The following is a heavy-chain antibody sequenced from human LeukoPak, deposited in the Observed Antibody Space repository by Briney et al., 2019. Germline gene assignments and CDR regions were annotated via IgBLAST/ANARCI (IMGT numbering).Heavy chain of an antibody. CDR2: ISAYNGNT. Sequence: GASVKVSCRASGYTFTSYGISWVRQAPGQGLEWMGWISAYNGNTNYAQKLQGRATMTTDTSTSTAYMELRSLRSDDTAVYYCARDPPMRVAAAAPYYFDYWGQGTLVTVSS. J-gene: IGHJ4*02. V-gene: IGHV1-18*01. D-gene: IGHD6-13*01. CDR3: ARDPPMRVAAAAPYYFDY. CDR1: GYTFTSYG.